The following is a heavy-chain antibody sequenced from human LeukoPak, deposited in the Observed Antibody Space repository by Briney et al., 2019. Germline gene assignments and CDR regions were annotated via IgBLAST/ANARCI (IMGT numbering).Heavy chain of an antibody. Sequence: PGGSLRLSCAASGFTFSSYGMNWVRQAPGKGLGWVSGIVVGGTTYYADSVKGRFTNSRDTSKSTLSLQMNSLRAEGTAVYYCAKTQGYYDCWGQGTLVTVSS. CDR1: GFTFSSYG. J-gene: IGHJ4*02. CDR3: AKTQGYYDC. D-gene: IGHD3-22*01. V-gene: IGHV3-23*01. CDR2: IVVGGTT.